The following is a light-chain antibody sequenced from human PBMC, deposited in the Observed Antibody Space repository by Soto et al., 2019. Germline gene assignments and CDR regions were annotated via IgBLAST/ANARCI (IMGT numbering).Light chain of an antibody. CDR2: GAS. CDR1: QSVSSSTY. V-gene: IGKV3-20*01. Sequence: EVVLTQSPGTLSLSPGERATLSCRASQSVSSSTYLAWYQQKPGQAPRLLIYGASSRATGIPDRFSGSGSGTDFTLTITRLEPEDFAVYYCQQYGSSPRTFGQGTRLEIK. CDR3: QQYGSSPRT. J-gene: IGKJ5*01.